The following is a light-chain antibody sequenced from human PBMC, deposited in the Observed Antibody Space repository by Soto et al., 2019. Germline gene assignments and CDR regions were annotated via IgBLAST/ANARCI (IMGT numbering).Light chain of an antibody. CDR2: DVS. Sequence: QSALTQPRAVSGSPGQSVTISCTGTSGDVGGYDYVSWYLKHPDKAPNLIIYDVSKRPSGVPDRFSASKSGNTAYLTVSGLQSEDEAEYFCCPYAGRYKLVFGGGTKLTVL. CDR3: CPYAGRYKLV. J-gene: IGLJ3*02. CDR1: SGDVGGYDY. V-gene: IGLV2-11*01.